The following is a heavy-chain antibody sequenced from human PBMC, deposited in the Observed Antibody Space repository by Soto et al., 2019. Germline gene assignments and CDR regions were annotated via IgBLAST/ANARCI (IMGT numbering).Heavy chain of an antibody. CDR1: GGSMNHGDYY. CDR2: IYVTWTT. Sequence: PTETLSLTCNVSGGSMNHGDYYCGWVRQSPEKGLEWIGYIYVTWTTYYNPSFKSRVTISVDRSTSQFSLTLTSVTAQDTAVYFREILDASYVGAGNLFDFWRQXSLVIVSS. V-gene: IGHV4-30-4*01. CDR3: EILDASYVGAGNLFDF. J-gene: IGHJ4*02. D-gene: IGHD1-26*01.